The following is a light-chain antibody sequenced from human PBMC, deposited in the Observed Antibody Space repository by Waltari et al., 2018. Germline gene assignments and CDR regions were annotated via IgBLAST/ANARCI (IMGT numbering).Light chain of an antibody. CDR2: GAS. Sequence: EIVLTQSPVTLSLSPGARSTLPCRASHSVSSSYLAWYQQKYGQTPRLLIYGASNRATGTPDRFSGSGCGTDFTLTVSRLEPEDFALYFCQQYSDSPITFGQGTRLEIK. CDR3: QQYSDSPIT. V-gene: IGKV3-20*01. CDR1: HSVSSSY. J-gene: IGKJ5*01.